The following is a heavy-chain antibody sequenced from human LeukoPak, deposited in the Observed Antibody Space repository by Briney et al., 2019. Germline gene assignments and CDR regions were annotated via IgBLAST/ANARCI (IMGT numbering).Heavy chain of an antibody. CDR1: AFTFSTYA. CDR2: ISSTGDIT. CDR3: AKPQEADLWVPDY. D-gene: IGHD3-3*01. V-gene: IGHV3-23*01. Sequence: GGTLRLSCAASAFTFSTYAMAWVRQAPGKGLEWVSSISSTGDITYFADSVQGRFTISRDNSKNTLYLEMNSLIPEDTALYYCAKPQEADLWVPDYWGQGTLVTVSS. J-gene: IGHJ4*02.